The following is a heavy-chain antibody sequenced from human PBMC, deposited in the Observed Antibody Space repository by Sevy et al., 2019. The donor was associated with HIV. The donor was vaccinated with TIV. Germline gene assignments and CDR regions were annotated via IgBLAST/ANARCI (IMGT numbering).Heavy chain of an antibody. CDR1: GFTFSSYW. Sequence: GGSLRLSCAASGFTFSSYWMHWVRQAPGKGLVWVSRINSDGSSTSYADSMKGRFTISRDNAKNTLYLQMNSLRAEDTAVYYCARRRNYYGMIDAFDIWGQGRMVTVSS. D-gene: IGHD3-10*01. CDR3: ARRRNYYGMIDAFDI. J-gene: IGHJ3*02. V-gene: IGHV3-74*01. CDR2: INSDGSST.